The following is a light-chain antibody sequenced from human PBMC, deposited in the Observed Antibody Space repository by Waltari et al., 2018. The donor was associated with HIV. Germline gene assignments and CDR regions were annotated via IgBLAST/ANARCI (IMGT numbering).Light chain of an antibody. Sequence: DIQMTQSPVSLSSSPGDIVTITCQASHVIQNHLNWYVHRQGRHPEVLIYDATILESGVPPRFSGRGYGTDFSLTISYLQPEDIGVYYCQQSYRLSTFGPGTKVEI. CDR1: HVIQNH. J-gene: IGKJ1*01. V-gene: IGKV1-33*01. CDR2: DAT. CDR3: QQSYRLST.